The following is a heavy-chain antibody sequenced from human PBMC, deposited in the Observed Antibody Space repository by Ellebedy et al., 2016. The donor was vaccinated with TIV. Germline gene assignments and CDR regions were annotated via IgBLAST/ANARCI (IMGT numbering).Heavy chain of an antibody. CDR3: AKDGQWQLNKWFDL. Sequence: GESLKISCAASGFTFSSFSMNWVRQAPGKGLEWVSYISSDSNSKYYADSVKGRFTISRDNAKNSLWLQMNSLRDEDTALYYCAKDGQWQLNKWFDLWGQGTQVTVSS. D-gene: IGHD4-23*01. CDR2: ISSDSNSK. J-gene: IGHJ5*02. V-gene: IGHV3-48*02. CDR1: GFTFSSFS.